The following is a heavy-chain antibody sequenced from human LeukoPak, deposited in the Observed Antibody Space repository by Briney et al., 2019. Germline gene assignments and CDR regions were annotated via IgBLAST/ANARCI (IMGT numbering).Heavy chain of an antibody. V-gene: IGHV1-8*01. CDR2: MNPNSGNT. CDR3: ARVRRTDCSSTSCCPFPY. Sequence: GASVKVSCKASGYTFTSYDINWVRQATGQGLEWMGWMNPNSGNTGYAQKFQGRVTMTRNTSISTAYMELSSLRSEDTAVYYCARVRRTDCSSTSCCPFPYWGQGTLVTVSS. CDR1: GYTFTSYD. J-gene: IGHJ4*02. D-gene: IGHD2-2*01.